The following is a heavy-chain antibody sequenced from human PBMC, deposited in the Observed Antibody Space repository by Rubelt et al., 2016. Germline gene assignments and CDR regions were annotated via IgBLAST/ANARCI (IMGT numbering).Heavy chain of an antibody. V-gene: IGHV4-39*01. D-gene: IGHD6-19*01. CDR1: RLY. Sequence: RLYWGWIRQPPGKGLEWIGSIYYSGSTYYKPSLKSRVTISVDTSKNQFSLKLNSVTAADTAVYYCATGANFDSSGIWGQGTLVTVSS. CDR2: IYYSGST. CDR3: ATGANFDSSGI. J-gene: IGHJ4*02.